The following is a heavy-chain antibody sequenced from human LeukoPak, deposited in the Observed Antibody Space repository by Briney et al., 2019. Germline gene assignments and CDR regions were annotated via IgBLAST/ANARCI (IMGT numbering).Heavy chain of an antibody. CDR3: ARDPSPPLITMIVVRPWFDY. CDR1: GFTFSSYS. Sequence: GGSLRLSCAASGFTFSSYSVNWVRQAPGQGLEWVSYISTDSSIIYYADSVKGRFTISRDNSKNTLYLQMNSLRAEDTAVYYCARDPSPPLITMIVVRPWFDYWGQGTLVTVSS. CDR2: ISTDSSII. D-gene: IGHD3-22*01. V-gene: IGHV3-48*01. J-gene: IGHJ4*02.